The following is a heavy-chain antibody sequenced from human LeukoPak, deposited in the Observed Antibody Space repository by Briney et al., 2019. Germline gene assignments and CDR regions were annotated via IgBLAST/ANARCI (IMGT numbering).Heavy chain of an antibody. D-gene: IGHD2-15*01. CDR2: IFHSEST. CDR1: GDFIRNGHW. CDR3: AINRHWVGDY. V-gene: IGHV4-4*02. Sequence: SGTLSLTCAVSGDFIRNGHWWTWVRQPPGKGLEWIGEIFHSESTNCNPSLKSRVTISVDKSKNQFSLKLTSVTAADTAVYYCAINRHWVGDYWSKLTLVT. J-gene: IGHJ4*02.